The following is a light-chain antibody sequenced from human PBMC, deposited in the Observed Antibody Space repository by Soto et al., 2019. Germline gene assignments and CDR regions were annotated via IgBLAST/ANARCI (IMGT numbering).Light chain of an antibody. CDR2: AAS. CDR3: LQHNTYPYT. V-gene: IGKV1-17*01. Sequence: DIQMTQSPSSLSASVGDRVTLTCRASQGISNLLVWFQHKPGKAPKRLIYAASSLQGGVPSRFSGSGSGTEFTLTITGLQPEDFADYYCLQHNTYPYTFGQGTKLEIK. CDR1: QGISNL. J-gene: IGKJ2*01.